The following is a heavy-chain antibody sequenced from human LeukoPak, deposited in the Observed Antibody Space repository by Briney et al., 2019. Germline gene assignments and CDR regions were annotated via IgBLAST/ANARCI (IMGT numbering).Heavy chain of an antibody. CDR2: TYYRSKWYY. V-gene: IGHV6-1*01. CDR3: ARRPYESSSWYYSGDYFDY. D-gene: IGHD6-13*01. Sequence: SQTLSLTCAISGDSVSSNSVAWNWIRQSPSRGLEWLARTYYRSKWYYDYAVSMKSRITITPDTSKNQFSLHLNSVTPEDTAVYYCARRPYESSSWYYSGDYFDYWGQGTLVTVSS. CDR1: GDSVSSNSVA. J-gene: IGHJ4*02.